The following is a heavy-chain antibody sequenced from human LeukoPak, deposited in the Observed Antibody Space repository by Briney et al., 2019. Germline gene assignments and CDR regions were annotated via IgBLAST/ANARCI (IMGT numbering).Heavy chain of an antibody. Sequence: SETLSLTCTVSGGSISSSSYYWGWIRQRPGKGLEWIGSIYYSGSTYYNPSLKSRVSISVDTSKNQFSLNLSSVTAADTAVYYCARLHYGGNYGYYYYYMDVWGKGATVTISS. CDR2: IYYSGST. D-gene: IGHD4-23*01. CDR3: ARLHYGGNYGYYYYYMDV. CDR1: GGSISSSSYY. V-gene: IGHV4-39*01. J-gene: IGHJ6*03.